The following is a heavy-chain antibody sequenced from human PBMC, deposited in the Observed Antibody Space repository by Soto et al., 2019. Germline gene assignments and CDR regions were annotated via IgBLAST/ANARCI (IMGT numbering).Heavy chain of an antibody. CDR3: ARERPRYEPDY. CDR1: GGSISSGGYY. D-gene: IGHD3-3*01. J-gene: IGHJ4*02. V-gene: IGHV4-31*03. Sequence: QVQLQESGPGLVKPSQTLSLTSTVSGGSISSGGYYWSWIRQHQGKGLEWIGYIYYDGSTYYNPSLKSRVTISVDTSKNQFSPKLTSVTAADTAVYYCARERPRYEPDYWGQGTLVTVAA. CDR2: IYYDGST.